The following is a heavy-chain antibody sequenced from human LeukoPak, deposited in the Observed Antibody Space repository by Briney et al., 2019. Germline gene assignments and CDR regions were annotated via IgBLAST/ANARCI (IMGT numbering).Heavy chain of an antibody. D-gene: IGHD5-12*01. Sequence: SETLSLTCTVSGGPMGNYFWTWIRQPPGKALEWIGFIHTSGVADYNPSLKSRVTFSVDTSKKQFSLKLSSVTAADTAVYYCVRHKGGGYSESYLDSWGQATLVTVSS. CDR2: IHTSGVA. CDR3: VRHKGGGYSESYLDS. CDR1: GGPMGNYF. J-gene: IGHJ4*02. V-gene: IGHV4-4*09.